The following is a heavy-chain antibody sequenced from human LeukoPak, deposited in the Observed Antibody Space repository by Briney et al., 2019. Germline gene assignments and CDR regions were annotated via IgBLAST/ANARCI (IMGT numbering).Heavy chain of an antibody. CDR3: ARVGTVTTWTYYYYYMDV. V-gene: IGHV4-38-2*02. D-gene: IGHD4-17*01. CDR1: GYSISSGYY. CDR2: IYYSGST. J-gene: IGHJ6*03. Sequence: SETLSLTCTVSGYSISSGYYWGWIRQPPGKGLEWIGSIYYSGSTYYNPSLKSRVTISVDTSKNQFSLKLSSVTAADTAVYYCARVGTVTTWTYYYYYMDVWGKGTTVTVSS.